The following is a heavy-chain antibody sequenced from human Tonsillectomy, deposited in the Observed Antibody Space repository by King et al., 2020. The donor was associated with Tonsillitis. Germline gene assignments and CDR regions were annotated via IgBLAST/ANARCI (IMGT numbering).Heavy chain of an antibody. J-gene: IGHJ4*02. CDR3: TGTAMASLGQFDY. V-gene: IGHV3-73*02. CDR1: GFTFSGSA. CDR2: IRSKANSYAT. D-gene: IGHD5-18*01. Sequence: VQLVESGGGLVQPGGSLKLSCAASGFTFSGSAMHWVRQASGKGLEWVGRIRSKANSYATAYAASVKGRLTISRDDSKNTAYLQMNSLKTEDTAVYYCTGTAMASLGQFDYWGQGTLVTVSS.